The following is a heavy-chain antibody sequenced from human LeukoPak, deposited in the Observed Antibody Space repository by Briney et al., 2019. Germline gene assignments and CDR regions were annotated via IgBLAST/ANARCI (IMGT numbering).Heavy chain of an antibody. CDR3: ARDHRITYYDFWSGANYYMDV. D-gene: IGHD3-3*01. V-gene: IGHV3-21*01. CDR1: RFTFSSYA. CDR2: ISSSSSYI. Sequence: GGSLRLSCAASRFTFSSYAMSWVRQAPGKGLEWVSSISSSSSYIYYADSVKGRFTISRDNAKNSLYLQMNSLRAEDTAVYYCARDHRITYYDFWSGANYYMDVWGKGTTVTVSS. J-gene: IGHJ6*03.